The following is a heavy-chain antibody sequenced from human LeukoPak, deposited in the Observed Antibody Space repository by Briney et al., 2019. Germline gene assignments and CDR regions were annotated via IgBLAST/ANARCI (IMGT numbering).Heavy chain of an antibody. CDR2: ISSSGSTI. CDR3: ARETDSTLFDY. J-gene: IGHJ4*02. CDR1: GFTFSSYE. Sequence: GGSLRLSCAASGFTFSSYEMNWVRQAPGKGLEWVSYISSSGSTIYYADSVKGRFTISRDNAKNSLYLQMNSLRAEDTAVFYCARETDSTLFDYWGQGTLVTVSS. V-gene: IGHV3-48*03. D-gene: IGHD2-2*01.